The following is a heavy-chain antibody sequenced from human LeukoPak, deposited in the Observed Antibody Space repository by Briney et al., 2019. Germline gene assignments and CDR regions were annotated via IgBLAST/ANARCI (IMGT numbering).Heavy chain of an antibody. CDR1: GFTSGDYA. Sequence: PGGSLRLSCTASGFTSGDYAMSWVRQAPGKGLEWVGFIRSKAYGGTTEYAASVKGRFTISRDDSKSIAYLQMNSLKTEDTAVYYCTRAPSNSCFDYWGQGTLVTVSS. CDR3: TRAPSNSCFDY. CDR2: IRSKAYGGTT. D-gene: IGHD2-15*01. V-gene: IGHV3-49*04. J-gene: IGHJ4*02.